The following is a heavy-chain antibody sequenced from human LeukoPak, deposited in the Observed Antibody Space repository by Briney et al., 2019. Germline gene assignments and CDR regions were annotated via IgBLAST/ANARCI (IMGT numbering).Heavy chain of an antibody. CDR1: GGSISSSSYY. J-gene: IGHJ3*02. CDR3: ARLSRGYAFDI. V-gene: IGHV4-39*01. CDR2: IYYSGST. D-gene: IGHD3-10*01. Sequence: SETLSLTCTVSGGSISSSSYYWGWIRQPPGKGLEWIGSIYYSGSTYYNPSLKSRVTISVDTSKNQFSLKLSSVTAADTAVYYCARLSRGYAFDIWGQGTMVTVSS.